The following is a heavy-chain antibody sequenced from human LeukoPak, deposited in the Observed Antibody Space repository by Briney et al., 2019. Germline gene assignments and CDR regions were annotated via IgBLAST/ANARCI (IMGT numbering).Heavy chain of an antibody. V-gene: IGHV4-39*01. CDR1: GGSISSSSYY. Sequence: SETLSLTCTVSGGSISSSSYYWGWIRQPPGKGLERIGSIYYSGSTYYNPSLKSRVTISVDTSKNQFSLKLSSVTAADTAVYYCARHVTWYYYGSGRTNWFDPWGQGTLVTVSS. D-gene: IGHD3-10*01. CDR3: ARHVTWYYYGSGRTNWFDP. J-gene: IGHJ5*02. CDR2: IYYSGST.